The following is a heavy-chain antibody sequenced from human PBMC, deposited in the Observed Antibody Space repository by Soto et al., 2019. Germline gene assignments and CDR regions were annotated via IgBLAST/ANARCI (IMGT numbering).Heavy chain of an antibody. J-gene: IGHJ4*02. CDR1: GYTFTSYG. Sequence: AAVKVSCTASGYTFTSYGISWVRQAPGQGLEWMGWISAYNGNTNYAQKLQGRVTMTTDTSTSTAYMELRSLRSDDTAVYYCARVSYYDSSGYYYVWGQGTLVTVSS. V-gene: IGHV1-18*01. CDR2: ISAYNGNT. D-gene: IGHD3-22*01. CDR3: ARVSYYDSSGYYYV.